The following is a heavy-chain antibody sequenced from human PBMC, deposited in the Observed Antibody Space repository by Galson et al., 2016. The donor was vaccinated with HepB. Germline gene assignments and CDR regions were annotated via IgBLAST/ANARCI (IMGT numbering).Heavy chain of an antibody. CDR2: IHYSGST. Sequence: SETLSLTCTVSGDSVSSGSYYWSWIRQPPGKGLEWIGYIHYSGSTNFNPSLKSRVTISVDTSKNQFSLKLSSVTAADTAVYYCSSNSGYSSGSIDYWGQGTLVTVSS. J-gene: IGHJ4*02. D-gene: IGHD6-19*01. CDR1: GDSVSSGSYY. CDR3: SSNSGYSSGSIDY. V-gene: IGHV4-61*01.